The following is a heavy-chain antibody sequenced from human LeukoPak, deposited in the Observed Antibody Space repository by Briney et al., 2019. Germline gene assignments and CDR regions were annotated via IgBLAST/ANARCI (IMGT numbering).Heavy chain of an antibody. CDR2: MNPNSGNT. CDR1: GYTFTSYD. CDR3: ARGSTYYYDSSGYYYGY. D-gene: IGHD3-22*01. Sequence: ASVKVSCKASGYTFTSYDINWVRQAPGQGLEWMGWMNPNSGNTDYAQKFQGRVTMTRNTSISTAYMELSSLRSEDTAVYYCARGSTYYYDSSGYYYGYWGQGTLVTVSS. V-gene: IGHV1-8*01. J-gene: IGHJ4*02.